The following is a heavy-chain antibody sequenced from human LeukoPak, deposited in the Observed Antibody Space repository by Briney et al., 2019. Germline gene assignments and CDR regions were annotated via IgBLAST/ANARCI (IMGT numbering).Heavy chain of an antibody. CDR3: ARGPLRRENIVVVVAATRKPNWFDP. CDR2: MNPKSGNT. Sequence: ASVKVSCKASGYTFTSYDINWVRQATGLGLEWMGWMNPKSGNTGYAQKFQGRVTMTRNTSISTAYMEVSSLRSEDTAVHYCARGPLRRENIVVVVAATRKPNWFDPWGQGTLVTVSS. V-gene: IGHV1-8*01. D-gene: IGHD2-15*01. J-gene: IGHJ5*02. CDR1: GYTFTSYD.